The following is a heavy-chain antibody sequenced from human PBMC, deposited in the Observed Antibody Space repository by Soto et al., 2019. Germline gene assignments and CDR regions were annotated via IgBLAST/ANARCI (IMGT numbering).Heavy chain of an antibody. V-gene: IGHV3-15*07. Sequence: EVQLVDSGGGLVKPGGSLRLSCAAFGFTFSDAWINWVRQAPGKGLEWVGRINSKTDGGTTDFAAPVKGSIAISRDDSKRTGYLQMCSLKPEDRAVSYCSTDSLFTIKLVRFDFWCHGTLVIFSS. J-gene: IGHJ4*01. D-gene: IGHD1-7*01. CDR3: STDSLFTIKLVRFDF. CDR1: GFTFSDAW. CDR2: INSKTDGGTT.